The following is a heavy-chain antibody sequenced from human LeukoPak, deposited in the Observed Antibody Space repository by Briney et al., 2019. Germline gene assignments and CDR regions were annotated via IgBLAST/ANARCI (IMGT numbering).Heavy chain of an antibody. D-gene: IGHD6-19*01. Sequence: ASVKVSCKASGYTFTSYAVTWVRQAPGQGLEWMGLINTYNGNTNYAQKLQGRVTMTTDTSTSTAYMELRSLRSDDTAVYYCARGRSSGWWHGMDVWGQGTTVTVSS. CDR3: ARGRSSGWWHGMDV. CDR2: INTYNGNT. CDR1: GYTFTSYA. J-gene: IGHJ6*02. V-gene: IGHV1-18*01.